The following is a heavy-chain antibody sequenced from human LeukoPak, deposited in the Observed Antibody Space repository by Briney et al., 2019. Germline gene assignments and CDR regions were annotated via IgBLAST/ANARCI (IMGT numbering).Heavy chain of an antibody. Sequence: ASVKVSCKASGYIFADYYVHWVRQAPGQGLEWMGWINPDRGATNYVETFQGRATLTRDKSTDTAYMELKSLTTDDTAVYYCARESSTGSGRGGFDIWGQGTAVTVSS. CDR2: INPDRGAT. CDR1: GYIFADYY. V-gene: IGHV1-2*02. D-gene: IGHD1-26*01. J-gene: IGHJ3*02. CDR3: ARESSTGSGRGGFDI.